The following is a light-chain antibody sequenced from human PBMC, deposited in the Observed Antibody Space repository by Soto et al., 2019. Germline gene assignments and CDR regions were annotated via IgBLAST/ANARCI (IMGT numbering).Light chain of an antibody. CDR2: TAS. CDR3: LQDYNDPYT. CDR1: QGIRND. Sequence: ALQMTQSPSSLSASVGDRVTITCRASQGIRNDLGWYQQKPGKAPKLLIYTASSLQSGVPSRFSGSGSGTDFTLTISSLQPEDFATYYCLQDYNDPYTFGQGTKLEIK. V-gene: IGKV1-6*01. J-gene: IGKJ2*01.